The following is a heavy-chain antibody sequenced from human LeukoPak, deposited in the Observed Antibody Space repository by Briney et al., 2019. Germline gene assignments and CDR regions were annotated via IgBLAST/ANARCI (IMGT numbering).Heavy chain of an antibody. CDR3: ARTESSYYDSSGWNDAFDI. CDR2: ISAYNGNT. Sequence: ASVKVSCKASGYTFTSYGISWVRQAPGQGLEWMGWISAYNGNTNYAQKLQGRVTMTTDTSTSTAYMELGRLRSDDTAVYYCARTESSYYDSSGWNDAFDIWGQGTMVTVSS. D-gene: IGHD3-22*01. J-gene: IGHJ3*02. V-gene: IGHV1-18*01. CDR1: GYTFTSYG.